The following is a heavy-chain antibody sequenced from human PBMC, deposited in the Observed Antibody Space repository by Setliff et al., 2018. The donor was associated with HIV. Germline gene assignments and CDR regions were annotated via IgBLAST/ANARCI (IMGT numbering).Heavy chain of an antibody. D-gene: IGHD6-13*01. Sequence: PSETLSLTCTVSGASISSHYWSWIRQPPGKGLEWIGYIYFSGTTNYNPSLKSRVTISVDTSKNQFSLNLNSVTAADTAVYYCARATSAAGIAPFDLWGQGTLVTVSS. J-gene: IGHJ4*02. CDR3: ARATSAAGIAPFDL. CDR2: IYFSGTT. CDR1: GASISSHY. V-gene: IGHV4-59*11.